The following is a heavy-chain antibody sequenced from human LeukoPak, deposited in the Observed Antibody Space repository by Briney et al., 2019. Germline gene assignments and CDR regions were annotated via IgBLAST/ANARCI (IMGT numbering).Heavy chain of an antibody. Sequence: PSETLSLTCAVYGGSFSGYYWSWIRQPPGKGLEWIGEINHSGSTNYNPSLKSRVSISVDTSKNQFSLKLSSMTAADTAVYYCARERYNDYWGQGTLVTVSS. CDR1: GGSFSGYY. J-gene: IGHJ4*02. CDR2: INHSGST. V-gene: IGHV4-34*01. CDR3: ARERYNDY. D-gene: IGHD1-1*01.